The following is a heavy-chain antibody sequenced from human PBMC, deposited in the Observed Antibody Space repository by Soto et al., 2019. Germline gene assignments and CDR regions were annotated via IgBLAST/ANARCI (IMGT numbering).Heavy chain of an antibody. D-gene: IGHD6-6*01. CDR3: ARVSIAALDYYYGMDV. J-gene: IGHJ6*02. V-gene: IGHV1-69*06. CDR1: GGTFSSYA. CDR2: IIPIFGTA. Sequence: SVKVSCKASGGTFSSYAISWVRQAPGQGLEWMGGIIPIFGTANYAQKFQGGVTITADKSTSTAYMELSSLRSEDTAVYYCARVSIAALDYYYGMDVWGQGTTVTVSS.